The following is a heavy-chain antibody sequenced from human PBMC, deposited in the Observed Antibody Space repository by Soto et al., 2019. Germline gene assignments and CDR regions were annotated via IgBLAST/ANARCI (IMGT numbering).Heavy chain of an antibody. CDR1: GFTFSSYA. J-gene: IGHJ4*02. CDR2: ISYDGSNK. Sequence: GGSLRLSCAASGFTFSSYAMHWVRQAPGKGLEWVAVISYDGSNKYYADSVKGRFTISRDNSKNTLYLQMNCLRAEDTAVYYCARERHAVARNWGQGTLVTVSS. CDR3: ARERHAVARN. V-gene: IGHV3-30-3*01. D-gene: IGHD6-19*01.